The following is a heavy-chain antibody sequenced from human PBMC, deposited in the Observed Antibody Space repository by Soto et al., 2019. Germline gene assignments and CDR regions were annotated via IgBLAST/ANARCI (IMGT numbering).Heavy chain of an antibody. J-gene: IGHJ4*02. D-gene: IGHD3-3*01. Sequence: DVRLAESGGGLVQPGGSLRLSCTTSGFSFASVAMTWGRQAPGKGLEWVATISGSDGKTYYADSVKGRFSISRDTSRNTLYLQMNSLRADDTAIYYCAKWSYLDYWGQGTRVTVSS. CDR2: ISGSDGKT. V-gene: IGHV3-23*04. CDR3: AKWSYLDY. CDR1: GFSFASVA.